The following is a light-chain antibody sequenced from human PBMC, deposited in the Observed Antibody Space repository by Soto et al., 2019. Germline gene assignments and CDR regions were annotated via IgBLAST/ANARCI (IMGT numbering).Light chain of an antibody. V-gene: IGLV4-69*01. CDR1: SGHSSYA. CDR3: QTWGTGILV. Sequence: QLVLTQSPSASASLGASVKLTCTLSSGHSSYAIAWHQQQPGKGPRYLMKLNSDGSHSKGDGIPDRFSGSSSGAERYLTTSSLQSEDEADYYCQTWGTGILVFGGGTKLTVL. J-gene: IGLJ3*02. CDR2: LNSDGSH.